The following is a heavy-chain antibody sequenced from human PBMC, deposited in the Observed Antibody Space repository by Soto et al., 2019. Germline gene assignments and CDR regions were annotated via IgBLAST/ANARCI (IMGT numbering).Heavy chain of an antibody. V-gene: IGHV1-46*03. CDR1: GYTFTTYF. CDR3: ARDALGGYYGMDV. D-gene: IGHD3-16*01. J-gene: IGHJ6*02. CDR2: INPSGGTT. Sequence: QVQLVQSGAEVKKPGASVKVSCKASGYTFTTYFMHWVRQAPGQGLEWMGIINPSGGTTGFAQKFQGRVTMTRDTSTSTVYVELSSLRSEDTAVDYCARDALGGYYGMDVWGQGTTVTVSS.